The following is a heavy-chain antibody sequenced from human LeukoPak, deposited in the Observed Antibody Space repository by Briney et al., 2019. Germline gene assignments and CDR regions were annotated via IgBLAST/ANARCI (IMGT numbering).Heavy chain of an antibody. CDR2: TDNGVSGT. CDR3: ARGGGWDTTFRVVQYMDV. J-gene: IGHJ6*03. CDR1: RFTLSCYR. V-gene: IGHV3-74*01. Sequence: PLGALRLSRAAPRFTLSCYRMHWVRHVPEKGLVMVSRTDNGVSGTTAADPVKGRVTVSRDNAKSTLYLQMNSLRAEDTAIYYCARGGGWDTTFRVVQYMDVWGQGTTVTVSS. D-gene: IGHD3-3*01.